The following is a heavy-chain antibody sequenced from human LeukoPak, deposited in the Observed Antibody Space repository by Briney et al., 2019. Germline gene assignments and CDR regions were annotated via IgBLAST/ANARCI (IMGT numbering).Heavy chain of an antibody. Sequence: SETLSLTCAAYGGSFSGYYWSWIRQPPGKGLEWIGEINHSGSTNYNPSLKSRVTISVDTSKNQFSLKLSSVTAADTAVYYCARQNGGSWNYYYYMDVWGKGTTVTVSS. CDR3: ARQNGGSWNYYYYMDV. V-gene: IGHV4-34*01. CDR2: INHSGST. CDR1: GGSFSGYY. D-gene: IGHD1-26*01. J-gene: IGHJ6*03.